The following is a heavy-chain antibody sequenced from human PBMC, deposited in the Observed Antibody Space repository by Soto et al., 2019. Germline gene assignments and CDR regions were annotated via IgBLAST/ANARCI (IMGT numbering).Heavy chain of an antibody. Sequence: SETLCLTCAVDGGSFGGYDGSWIRQPPGKGLEWIGEINHSGSTNYNPSLKSRVTISVDTSKNQFSLKLSSVTAADTAVYYCARGRSHTYTAMAPRFDYCGQGTLVTVSS. CDR1: GGSFGGYD. V-gene: IGHV4-34*01. CDR2: INHSGST. D-gene: IGHD5-18*01. CDR3: ARGRSHTYTAMAPRFDY. J-gene: IGHJ4*02.